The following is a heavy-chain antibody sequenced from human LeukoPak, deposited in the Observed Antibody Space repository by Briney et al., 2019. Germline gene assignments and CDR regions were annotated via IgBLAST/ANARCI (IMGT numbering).Heavy chain of an antibody. V-gene: IGHV3-30*02. CDR3: AKGITRDSYYLDY. J-gene: IGHJ4*02. D-gene: IGHD1-20*01. CDR2: VSNNGIDK. CDR1: GFTFSSDG. Sequence: GGSLRLSCAASGFTFSSDGIHWVRRAPGKGLEWVAFVSNNGIDKHYGDSVQGRFSISRDNSKNTLYLEMKSLRVEDTAMYYCAKGITRDSYYLDYWGQGTLVTVSS.